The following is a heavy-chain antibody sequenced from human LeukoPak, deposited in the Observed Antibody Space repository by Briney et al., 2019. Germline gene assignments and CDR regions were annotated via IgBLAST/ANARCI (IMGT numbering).Heavy chain of an antibody. Sequence: SETLSLTCAVYGGSFSGYYWSWIRQPPGKGLEWIGEINHSGSTNYNPSLKSRVTISVVTSKNQFSLKLSSVTAADTAVYYCARGPLEGLVDAFDIWGQGTMVTVSS. J-gene: IGHJ3*02. V-gene: IGHV4-34*01. CDR2: INHSGST. CDR1: GGSFSGYY. CDR3: ARGPLEGLVDAFDI. D-gene: IGHD3-3*01.